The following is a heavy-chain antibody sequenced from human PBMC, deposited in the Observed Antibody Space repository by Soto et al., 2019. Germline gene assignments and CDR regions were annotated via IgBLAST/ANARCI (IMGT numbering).Heavy chain of an antibody. CDR2: ISYDGSNK. J-gene: IGHJ5*02. D-gene: IGHD6-19*01. CDR3: ARDLEVAVAGA. Sequence: QVQLVESGGGVVQPGRSLRLSCAASGFTFSSYAMHWVRQAPGKGLEWVAVISYDGSNKYYADSVKGRFTISRDNSKNALYLQINNLRAEDTAVYYCARDLEVAVAGAWGQGTLVTVSS. V-gene: IGHV3-30-3*01. CDR1: GFTFSSYA.